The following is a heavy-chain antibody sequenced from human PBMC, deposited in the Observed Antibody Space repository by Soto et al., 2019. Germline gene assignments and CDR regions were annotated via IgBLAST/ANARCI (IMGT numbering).Heavy chain of an antibody. V-gene: IGHV3-33*01. CDR2: IWYDGSNK. Sequence: GGALRLSCAASGFTFISYGMHWVLQAPCKGLEWVAVIWYDGSNKYYADSVKGRFTISRDNSKNTLYLQMNSLRAEDTAVYYCARGGEIVVVPAAIDYWGQGTLVTVSS. J-gene: IGHJ4*02. CDR3: ARGGEIVVVPAAIDY. CDR1: GFTFISYG. D-gene: IGHD2-2*01.